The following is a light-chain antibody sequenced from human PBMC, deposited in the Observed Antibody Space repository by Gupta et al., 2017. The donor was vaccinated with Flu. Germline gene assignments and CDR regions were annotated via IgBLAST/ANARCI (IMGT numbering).Light chain of an antibody. CDR2: NNN. V-gene: IGLV10-54*04. J-gene: IGLJ3*02. Sequence: ATLTCTGTSNDVGHEGAVWLHQHQRHHPKLLTNNNNNRPSGISESFSACRTGNNASPLIIGLQPEDEADDYCSAWDNSLSVRVFGGGTKLTVL. CDR3: SAWDNSLSVRV. CDR1: SNDVGHEG.